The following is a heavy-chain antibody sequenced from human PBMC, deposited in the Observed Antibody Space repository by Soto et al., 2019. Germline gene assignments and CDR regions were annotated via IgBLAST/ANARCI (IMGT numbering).Heavy chain of an antibody. CDR2: INHSGST. V-gene: IGHV4-34*01. D-gene: IGHD6-19*01. CDR1: GGSFSGYY. J-gene: IGHJ5*02. Sequence: SETLSLTCAVYGGSFSGYYWSWIRQPPGKGLEWIGEINHSGSTNYNPSLKSRVTISVDTSKNQFSLKLSSVTAADTAVYYCARGLGGGWYVSLSWFDPWGQGTLVTVSS. CDR3: ARGLGGGWYVSLSWFDP.